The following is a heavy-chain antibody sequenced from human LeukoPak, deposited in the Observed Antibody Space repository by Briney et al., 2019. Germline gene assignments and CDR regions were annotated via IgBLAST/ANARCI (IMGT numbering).Heavy chain of an antibody. CDR2: ISGSGGAS. D-gene: IGHD5-18*01. CDR1: GFTFSSFA. CDR3: AKDHQWGYGYYFDY. J-gene: IGHJ4*02. Sequence: PGGSLRLSCAASGFTFSSFAMSWVRRAPGKGLEWVSSISGSGGASYYADSVKGQFTISRDNSKNTLYLQMISLRPEDTAVYYCAKDHQWGYGYYFDYWGQGTLVTVSS. V-gene: IGHV3-23*01.